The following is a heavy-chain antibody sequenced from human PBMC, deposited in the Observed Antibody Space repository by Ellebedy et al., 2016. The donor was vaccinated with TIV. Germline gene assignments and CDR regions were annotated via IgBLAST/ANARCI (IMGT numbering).Heavy chain of an antibody. CDR3: AREGGGYGSGYFDR. Sequence: MPSETLSLTCTVSGGSISDYYWSWIRQPPGKGLEWIGYISYSGSTNFNPSLKSRVTISIDTTRNHFSLKLRSVTAADTAVYYCAREGGGYGSGYFDRWGQGTLVTVSA. CDR1: GGSISDYY. V-gene: IGHV4-59*01. J-gene: IGHJ4*02. CDR2: ISYSGST. D-gene: IGHD3-10*01.